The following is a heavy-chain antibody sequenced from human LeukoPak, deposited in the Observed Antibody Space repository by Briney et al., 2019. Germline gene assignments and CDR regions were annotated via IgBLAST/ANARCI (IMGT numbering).Heavy chain of an antibody. Sequence: GGSLRLSCEASGFTISSYWMSWVRQAPGKGLEWVANIKQDGSEKHYVDSVKGRFTISRDNAKNSLHLQMNSLRDEDTAVYYCARDPSTMPFDYWGQGTLVTVSS. V-gene: IGHV3-7*01. J-gene: IGHJ4*02. CDR2: IKQDGSEK. D-gene: IGHD2-2*01. CDR3: ARDPSTMPFDY. CDR1: GFTISSYW.